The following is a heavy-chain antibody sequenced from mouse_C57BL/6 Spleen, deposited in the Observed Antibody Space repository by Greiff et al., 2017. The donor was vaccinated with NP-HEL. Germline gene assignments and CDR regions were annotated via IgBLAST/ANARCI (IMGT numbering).Heavy chain of an antibody. V-gene: IGHV2-6*03. J-gene: IGHJ4*01. Sequence: QVQLKESGPGLVAPSQCLSITCTVSGFSLTSYGVHWVRQPPGKGLEWLVVIWSDGSTTYNSALKSRLSISKENSKSQVFLKMNSLQTDDTAMYYGARHCHYYGSSYEAMDYWGQGTSVTVAS. CDR1: GFSLTSYG. CDR3: ARHCHYYGSSYEAMDY. D-gene: IGHD1-1*01. CDR2: IWSDGST.